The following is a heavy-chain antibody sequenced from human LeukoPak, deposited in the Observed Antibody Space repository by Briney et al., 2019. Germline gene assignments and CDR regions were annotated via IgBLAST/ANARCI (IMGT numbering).Heavy chain of an antibody. CDR3: ARVKRWLQLRPAAFDI. V-gene: IGHV3-21*01. CDR1: GFTFSSYS. Sequence: GGSLRLSCAASGFTFSSYSMNWVRQAPGKGLEWVSSISSSSSYIYYADSVKGRFTISRDNAKNSLYLQMNSLRAEDTAVYYCARVKRWLQLRPAAFDIWGQGTMVTVSS. J-gene: IGHJ3*02. CDR2: ISSSSSYI. D-gene: IGHD5-24*01.